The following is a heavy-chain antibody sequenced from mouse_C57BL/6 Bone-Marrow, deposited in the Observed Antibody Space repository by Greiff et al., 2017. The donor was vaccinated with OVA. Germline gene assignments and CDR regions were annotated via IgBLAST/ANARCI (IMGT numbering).Heavy chain of an antibody. D-gene: IGHD2-4*01. CDR1: GYTFTSYW. Sequence: QVQLKQPGTELVKPGASVKLSCKASGYTFTSYWMHWVKQRPGQGLEWIGNINPSNGGTNYNEKFKSKATLTVDKSSSTAYMQLSSLTSEDSAVYYCARRDYDAPYWYFDVWGTGTTVTVSS. CDR2: INPSNGGT. V-gene: IGHV1-53*01. J-gene: IGHJ1*03. CDR3: ARRDYDAPYWYFDV.